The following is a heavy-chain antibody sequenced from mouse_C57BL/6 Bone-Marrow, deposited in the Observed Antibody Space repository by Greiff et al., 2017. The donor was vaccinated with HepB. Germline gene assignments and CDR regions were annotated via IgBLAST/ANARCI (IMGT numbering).Heavy chain of an antibody. CDR1: GYTFTSYW. V-gene: IGHV1-53*01. Sequence: QVQLQQPGTELVKPGASVKLSCKASGYTFTSYWIHWVKQRPGQGLEWIGNINPRNGGTDYSEKFKIKATLTVDKSSSTAYMQLSSRSSEESAAYYCARGWLPYAMDYWGQGTSVTVSA. CDR2: INPRNGGT. D-gene: IGHD2-3*01. J-gene: IGHJ4*01. CDR3: ARGWLPYAMDY.